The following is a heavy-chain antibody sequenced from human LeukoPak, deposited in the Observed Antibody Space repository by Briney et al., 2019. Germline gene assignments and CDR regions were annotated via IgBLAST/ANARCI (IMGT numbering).Heavy chain of an antibody. Sequence: SETLSLTCTVSGGSISTYYWSWIRQPPGKGLEWIGYVYYSGNTNYNPSLKSRLTISIDTSKNQFSLKLSSVTAADTAVYYCAREVQGYYYDSSKGWFDPWGQGTLVTVSS. D-gene: IGHD3-22*01. CDR2: VYYSGNT. CDR3: AREVQGYYYDSSKGWFDP. CDR1: GGSISTYY. J-gene: IGHJ5*02. V-gene: IGHV4-59*01.